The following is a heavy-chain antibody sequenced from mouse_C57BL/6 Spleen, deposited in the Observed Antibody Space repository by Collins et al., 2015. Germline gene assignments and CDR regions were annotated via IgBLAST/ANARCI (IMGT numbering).Heavy chain of an antibody. V-gene: IGHV2-9-1*01. CDR2: IWAGGGT. D-gene: IGHD1-1*01. J-gene: IGHJ1*03. Sequence: QVQLKESGPGLVAPSQSLSITCTVSGFSLTSYAISWVRQPPGKGLEWLGVIWAGGGTNYNSALKSRLSISKDNSKSQVFLKMNSLQTDDTARYYCARNSYYYGSSHWYFDVWGTGTTVTVSS. CDR3: ARNSYYYGSSHWYFDV. CDR1: GFSLTSYA.